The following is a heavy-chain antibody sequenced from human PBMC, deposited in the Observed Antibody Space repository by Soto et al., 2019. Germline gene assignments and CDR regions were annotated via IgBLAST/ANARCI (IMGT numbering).Heavy chain of an antibody. CDR3: AKIPSGYSGYDSAQNY. J-gene: IGHJ4*02. CDR2: ISAYNGNT. Sequence: ASVKVSCKASGYTFTSYGISWVRQAPGQGLEWMGWISAYNGNTNYAQKLQGRVTMTTDTSTSTAYVELRSLRAEDTAVYYCAKIPSGYSGYDSAQNYWGQGTLVTVSS. CDR1: GYTFTSYG. V-gene: IGHV1-18*01. D-gene: IGHD5-12*01.